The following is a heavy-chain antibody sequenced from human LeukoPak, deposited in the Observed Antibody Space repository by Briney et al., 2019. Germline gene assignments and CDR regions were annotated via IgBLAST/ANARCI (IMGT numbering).Heavy chain of an antibody. V-gene: IGHV5-51*01. Sequence: GESLKISCKASGYNFTTYWIGWVRQMPGKGLEWMGIIYPGDFDTRYSPPFQGQVTISADKSISTAYLQWSSLKASDTAMYYCARQETYDSSGYYVVGDAFDIWGQGTMVTVSS. CDR1: GYNFTTYW. CDR3: ARQETYDSSGYYVVGDAFDI. D-gene: IGHD3-22*01. J-gene: IGHJ3*02. CDR2: IYPGDFDT.